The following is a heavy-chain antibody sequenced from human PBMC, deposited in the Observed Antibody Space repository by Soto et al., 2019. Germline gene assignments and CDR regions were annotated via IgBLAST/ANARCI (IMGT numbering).Heavy chain of an antibody. V-gene: IGHV4-30-2*01. CDR2: IYHSGTT. D-gene: IGHD3-22*01. Sequence: QLQLQESGSGQVQPSQTLSLSCAVSGGSVNSRGYSWSWIRQPPGKGLEWIGYIYHSGTTYYNPSLNSRVTISLDRSNNQFSLRLSSVTAADTAVYHCARVPIDYDSSGYFHYGTFDIWGQGTLVTVSS. CDR3: ARVPIDYDSSGYFHYGTFDI. J-gene: IGHJ3*02. CDR1: GGSVNSRGYS.